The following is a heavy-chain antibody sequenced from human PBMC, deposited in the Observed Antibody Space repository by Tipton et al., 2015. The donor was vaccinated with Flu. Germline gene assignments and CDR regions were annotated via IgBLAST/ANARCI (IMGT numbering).Heavy chain of an antibody. CDR1: GDSISSGTHY. J-gene: IGHJ6*02. Sequence: LRLSCTVSGDSISSGTHYWSWIRQPAGKGLEWIGRIYTSGSTNYNPSLKTRVTISVDTSKNQFSLKLSSVTAADTAVYYCARDSAAHYGMDVWGQGTTVTVSS. D-gene: IGHD6-13*01. CDR3: ARDSAAHYGMDV. V-gene: IGHV4-61*02. CDR2: IYTSGST.